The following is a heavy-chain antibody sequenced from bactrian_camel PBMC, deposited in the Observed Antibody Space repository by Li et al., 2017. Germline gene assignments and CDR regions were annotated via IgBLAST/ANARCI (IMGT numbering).Heavy chain of an antibody. CDR3: KTDGGLWCPVY. Sequence: DVQLVESGGGSVQAGGSLRLSCAGSEYTISRACMGWFRQGPGKEREGVATIYSGALLTVHKTYADSVLGRFTISRDNAKNTEYLQMDSLKPEDTAMYSCKTDGGLWCPVYWGQGTQVTVS. D-gene: IGHD2*01. V-gene: IGHV3S40*01. CDR2: IYSGALLTV. CDR1: EYTISRAC. J-gene: IGHJ4*01.